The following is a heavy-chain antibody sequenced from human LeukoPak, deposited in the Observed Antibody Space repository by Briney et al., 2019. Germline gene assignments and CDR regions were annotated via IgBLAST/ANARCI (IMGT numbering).Heavy chain of an antibody. CDR1: DGSFSGYY. J-gene: IGHJ5*02. Sequence: SETLSLTCAVYDGSFSGYYWSWIRQPPGKGLEWIGEINHSGSTNYNPSLKSRVTISVDTSKNQFSLKLSSVTAADTAVYYCARLEYDSTGYYYVVWFDPWGQGTLVTVSS. CDR2: INHSGST. D-gene: IGHD3-22*01. V-gene: IGHV4-34*01. CDR3: ARLEYDSTGYYYVVWFDP.